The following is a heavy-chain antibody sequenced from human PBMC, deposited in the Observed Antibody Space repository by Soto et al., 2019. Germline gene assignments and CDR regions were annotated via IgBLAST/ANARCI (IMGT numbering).Heavy chain of an antibody. D-gene: IGHD3-3*01. CDR2: IHFSGST. V-gene: IGHV4-61*03. Sequence: PSETLSLTCTVSGGSISSGGYYWSWIRQHPGKGLEWIGNIHFSGSTHYNASLKSRVTISVDTSKNHFSLKVTSVTAADTAVYYCARETFGTTLFDSWGQGTLVTVSS. CDR3: ARETFGTTLFDS. J-gene: IGHJ4*02. CDR1: GGSISSGGYY.